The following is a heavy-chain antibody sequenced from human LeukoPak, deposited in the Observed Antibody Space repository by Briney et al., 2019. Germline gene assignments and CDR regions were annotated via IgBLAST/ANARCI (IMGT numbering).Heavy chain of an antibody. V-gene: IGHV5-10-1*01. Sequence: GESLRISCKGSGYSFTSYWISWVRQMPREGLEWMGRIDPSDSYTNYSPSFQGHVTISADKSISTAYLQWSSLKASDTAMYYCARLRTVTKGWKRAYYFDYWGQGTLVTVSS. D-gene: IGHD4-17*01. CDR1: GYSFTSYW. CDR2: IDPSDSYT. J-gene: IGHJ4*02. CDR3: ARLRTVTKGWKRAYYFDY.